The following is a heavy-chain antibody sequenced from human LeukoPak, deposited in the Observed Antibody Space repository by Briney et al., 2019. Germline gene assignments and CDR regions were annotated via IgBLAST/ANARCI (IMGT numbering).Heavy chain of an antibody. D-gene: IGHD5-24*01. J-gene: IGHJ4*02. CDR1: GYTFTDYY. V-gene: IGHV1-2*02. Sequence: ASVKVSCKASGYTFTDYYIHWVRQAPGQGLEWLGWSNSKSGDTNYAQNFQGRVTMTRDTSINTAYMELSSLRSDDTAVYYCARLGNGLQRIYFDYWGQGTLVTVSS. CDR3: ARLGNGLQRIYFDY. CDR2: SNSKSGDT.